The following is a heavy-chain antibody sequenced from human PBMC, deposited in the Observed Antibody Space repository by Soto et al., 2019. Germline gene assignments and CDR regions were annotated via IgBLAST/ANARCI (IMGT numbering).Heavy chain of an antibody. CDR2: INPSGGST. CDR1: GYTFTSYY. V-gene: IGHV1-46*01. D-gene: IGHD3-9*01. J-gene: IGHJ4*02. CDR3: ARGGTYYDILTGYFFDY. Sequence: ASVKVSCKASGYTFTSYYMHGVRQAPGQGLEWMGIINPSGGSTSYAQKFQGRVTMTRDTSTSTVYMELSSLRSEDTAVYYCARGGTYYDILTGYFFDYWGQGTLVTVSS.